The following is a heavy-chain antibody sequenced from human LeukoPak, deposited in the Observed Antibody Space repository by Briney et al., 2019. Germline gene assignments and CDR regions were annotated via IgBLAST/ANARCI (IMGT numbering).Heavy chain of an antibody. CDR2: IYHSGST. J-gene: IGHJ4*02. D-gene: IGHD3-16*02. CDR3: ASRFANYDYVWGSYRFDY. V-gene: IGHV4-38-2*02. Sequence: SETLSLTCTVSDYSISSGYYWGWIRQPPGKGLVWIGSIYHSGSTYYNPSLKSRVTISVDTSKNQFSLKLSSVTAADTAVYYCASRFANYDYVWGSYRFDYWGQGTLVTVSS. CDR1: DYSISSGYY.